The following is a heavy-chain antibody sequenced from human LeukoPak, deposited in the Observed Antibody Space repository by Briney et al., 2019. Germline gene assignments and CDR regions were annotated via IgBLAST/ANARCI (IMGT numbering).Heavy chain of an antibody. J-gene: IGHJ4*02. D-gene: IGHD5-18*01. CDR3: ARIDTAMVFARL. V-gene: IGHV4-31*03. Sequence: SETLSLTCTVSGGSISSGGYCWSWIRQHPGKGLEWIGYIYYSGSTYYNPSLKSRVTISVDTSKNQFSLKLSSVTAADTAVYYCARIDTAMVFARLWGQGTLVTVSS. CDR1: GGSISSGGYC. CDR2: IYYSGST.